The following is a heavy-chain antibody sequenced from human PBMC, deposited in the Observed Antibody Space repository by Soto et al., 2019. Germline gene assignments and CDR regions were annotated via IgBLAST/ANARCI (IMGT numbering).Heavy chain of an antibody. V-gene: IGHV1-69*04. Sequence: GASVKVSCKASGGTFSSYTISWVRQAPGQGLEWMGRIIPILGIANYAQKFQGRVTITADKSTSTAYMELSSLRSEDTAVYYCAREGPVVPAHDYWGQGTLVTVSS. CDR3: AREGPVVPAHDY. J-gene: IGHJ4*02. D-gene: IGHD2-2*01. CDR1: GGTFSSYT. CDR2: IIPILGIA.